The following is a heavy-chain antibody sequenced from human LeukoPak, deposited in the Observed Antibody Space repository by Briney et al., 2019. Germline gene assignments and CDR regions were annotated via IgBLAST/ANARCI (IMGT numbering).Heavy chain of an antibody. D-gene: IGHD3-10*01. J-gene: IGHJ4*02. CDR2: TKNKRDGGTT. V-gene: IGHV3-15*01. Sequence: GGSLRLACTASGFTACRCRCSEAWMRWVLQAPGKGLEWFGRTKNKRDGGTTDYAETVKGRFTISRDESKATVYLQMISLKSEETAVYYCTTDSQRTPYYYEFDYWGQGTLVTVSS. CDR1: GFTACRCRCSEAW. CDR3: TTDSQRTPYYYEFDY.